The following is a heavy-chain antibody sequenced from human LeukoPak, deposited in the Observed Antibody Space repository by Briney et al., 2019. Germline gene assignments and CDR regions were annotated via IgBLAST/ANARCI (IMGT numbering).Heavy chain of an antibody. J-gene: IGHJ4*02. CDR2: ISVYNGNT. CDR1: GYTFTNYG. Sequence: ASVKVSCRASGYTFTNYGIGWVRQAPGQGLEWMGWISVYNGNTNFAQNLQGRVTMTRDTSTSTAYMELRSLRSGDTAVYYCSRVGPTGVSFDYWGQGSLVTVSS. D-gene: IGHD1-26*01. CDR3: SRVGPTGVSFDY. V-gene: IGHV1-18*01.